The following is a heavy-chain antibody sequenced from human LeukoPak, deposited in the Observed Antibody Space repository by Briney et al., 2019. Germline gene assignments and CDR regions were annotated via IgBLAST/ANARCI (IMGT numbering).Heavy chain of an antibody. D-gene: IGHD6-19*01. J-gene: IGHJ4*02. V-gene: IGHV3-23*01. CDR2: ISGSGGIT. CDR1: GFTFSSYA. CDR3: AKDIRPVAGTLFDY. Sequence: GGSLRLSCAASGFTFSSYAMSWVRQAPGKGLEWVSAISGSGGITSYADSVKGRFTISRDNSKNTLYLQMNSLRAEDTALYYCAKDIRPVAGTLFDYWGQGTLVTVSS.